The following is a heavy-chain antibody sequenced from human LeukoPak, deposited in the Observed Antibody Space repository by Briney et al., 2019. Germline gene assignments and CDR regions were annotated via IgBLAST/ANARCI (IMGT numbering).Heavy chain of an antibody. V-gene: IGHV1-2*02. CDR3: AREALQGSEYFQH. CDR2: INPNSGGT. J-gene: IGHJ1*01. CDR1: GYTFTGYY. Sequence: EASVKVSSKASGYTFTGYYMHWVRQAPGQGLEWMGWINPNSGGTNYAQKFQGRVTMTRDTSISTAYMELSRLRSDDTAVYYCAREALQGSEYFQHWGQGTLVTVSS.